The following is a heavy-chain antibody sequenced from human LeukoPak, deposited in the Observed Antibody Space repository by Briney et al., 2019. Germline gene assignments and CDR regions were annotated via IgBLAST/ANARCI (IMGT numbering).Heavy chain of an antibody. D-gene: IGHD3-10*01. CDR1: GYSISSGYY. J-gene: IGHJ3*02. Sequence: PSETLSLTCTVSGYSISSGYYWGWIRQPPGKGLEWNGSIYHSGSTFYNPSLKSRVTISVDTSKNQFSLKLNSVTAADTAVYYCAKSNGYGLVDIWGQGTMVTVSS. CDR3: AKSNGYGLVDI. V-gene: IGHV4-38-2*02. CDR2: IYHSGST.